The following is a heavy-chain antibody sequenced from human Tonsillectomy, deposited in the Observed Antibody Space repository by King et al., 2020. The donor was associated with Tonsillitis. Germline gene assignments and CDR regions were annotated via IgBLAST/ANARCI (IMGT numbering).Heavy chain of an antibody. CDR1: GFTFSDYY. CDR3: ARERITMIVVVNDAFDI. CDR2: ISSSGSTI. J-gene: IGHJ3*02. D-gene: IGHD3-22*01. V-gene: IGHV3-11*01. Sequence: VQLVESGGGLVKPGGSLRLSCAASGFTFSDYYMSWIRQAPGKGLEWVSYISSSGSTIYYADSVKGRFTISRDNAKNSLYLQMNSLRAQDTAVYYCARERITMIVVVNDAFDIWGQGTMVTVSS.